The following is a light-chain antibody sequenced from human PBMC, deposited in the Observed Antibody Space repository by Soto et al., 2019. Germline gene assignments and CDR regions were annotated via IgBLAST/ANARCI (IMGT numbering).Light chain of an antibody. V-gene: IGLV2-14*03. CDR3: NSYAGTSTPVV. CDR1: SSDVGAYNF. CDR2: DVS. Sequence: QSALTQPAPVSGSPGQSITISCTGTSSDVGAYNFVSWYQQHPGKAPKLMIYDVSNRPSGVSNRFSGSKSGNTASLTISGLQAEDEADYYCNSYAGTSTPVVFGGGTKVTVL. J-gene: IGLJ3*02.